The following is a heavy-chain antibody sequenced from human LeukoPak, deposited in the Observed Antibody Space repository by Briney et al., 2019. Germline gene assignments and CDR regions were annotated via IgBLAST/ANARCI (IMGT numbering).Heavy chain of an antibody. CDR3: ARRLQGFDY. Sequence: SETLSLTCTVSGGSISSSSYYWGWIRQPPGKGLEWIGSIYYSGSTYHNPSLKSRVTISVDTSKNQFSLKLSSVTAADTAVYYCARRLQGFDYWGQGTLVTVSS. CDR2: IYYSGST. CDR1: GGSISSSSYY. V-gene: IGHV4-39*01. D-gene: IGHD4-11*01. J-gene: IGHJ4*02.